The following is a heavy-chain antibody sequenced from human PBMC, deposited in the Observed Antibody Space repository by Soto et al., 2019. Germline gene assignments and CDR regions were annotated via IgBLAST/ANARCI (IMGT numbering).Heavy chain of an antibody. D-gene: IGHD3-16*02. Sequence: WIRQPPGKGLEWNECIYYSGSTNYHPSLKSRVTISVDTSKNQFSLKLNSVTAADTAVYYCARAHYDNALGSYRYPPDYWGQGTLVTVCS. V-gene: IGHV4-59*01. J-gene: IGHJ4*02. CDR3: ARAHYDNALGSYRYPPDY. CDR2: IYYSGST.